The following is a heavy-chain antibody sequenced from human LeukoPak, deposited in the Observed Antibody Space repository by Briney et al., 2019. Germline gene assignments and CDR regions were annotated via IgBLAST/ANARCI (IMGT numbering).Heavy chain of an antibody. J-gene: IGHJ4*02. D-gene: IGHD5-24*01. CDR2: ISSNSSYI. V-gene: IGHV3-21*01. CDR1: GFTFSSYS. Sequence: GGSLRLSCAASGFTFSSYSMNWVRQAPGKGLEWVSSISSNSSYIYYADSVKGRFTISRDNAKNSLYLQMNSLRAEDTAVYYCARGPRRRDGYNLSLFFDYWGQGTLVTVSS. CDR3: ARGPRRRDGYNLSLFFDY.